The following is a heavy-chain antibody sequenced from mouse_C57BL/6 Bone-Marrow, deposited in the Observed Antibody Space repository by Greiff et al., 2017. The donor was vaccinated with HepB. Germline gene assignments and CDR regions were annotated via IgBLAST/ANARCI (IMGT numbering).Heavy chain of an antibody. Sequence: EVKLMESGEGLVKPGGSLKLSCAASGFTFSSYAMSWVRQTPEKRLEWVAYISSGGDYIYYADTVKGRFTISRDNARNTLYLQMSSLKSEDTAMYYCTRTYYSNYSYAMDYWGQGTSVTVSS. CDR1: GFTFSSYA. CDR3: TRTYYSNYSYAMDY. D-gene: IGHD2-5*01. CDR2: ISSGGDYI. J-gene: IGHJ4*01. V-gene: IGHV5-9-1*02.